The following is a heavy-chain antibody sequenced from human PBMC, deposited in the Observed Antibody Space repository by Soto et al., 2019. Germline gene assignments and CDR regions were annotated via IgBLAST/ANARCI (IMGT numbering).Heavy chain of an antibody. Sequence: GGSLRLSCAASGFTFSSYSINWVRQAPGKGLEWGSYISNSSSTIYYADSVKGRFTISRDNAKNSLYLQMNNLRAEDTAVYYYGSHQGRGPFDIWAQGTSVTV. V-gene: IGHV3-48*04. CDR2: ISNSSSTI. CDR3: GSHQGRGPFDI. CDR1: GFTFSSYS. D-gene: IGHD3-10*01. J-gene: IGHJ3*02.